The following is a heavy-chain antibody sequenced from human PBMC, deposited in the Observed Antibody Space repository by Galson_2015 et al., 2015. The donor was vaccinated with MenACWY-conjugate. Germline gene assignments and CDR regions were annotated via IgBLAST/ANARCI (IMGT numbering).Heavy chain of an antibody. CDR1: GGSINSYY. CDR3: ARGGNLASMAGY. V-gene: IGHV4-59*01. CDR2: MYYSGSA. D-gene: IGHD3-3*02. J-gene: IGHJ4*02. Sequence: TLSLTCTVSGGSINSYYWSWIRQPPGKGLEWIGYMYYSGSANYNPSLKSRVTISVDTSKNQFSLTMTSVTAADTAVYYCARGGNLASMAGYGGQGTLVTVSS.